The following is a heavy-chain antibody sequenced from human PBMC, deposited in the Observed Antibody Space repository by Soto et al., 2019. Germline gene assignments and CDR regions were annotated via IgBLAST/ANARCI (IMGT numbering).Heavy chain of an antibody. CDR2: IYYSGST. CDR1: GGSISSYY. D-gene: IGHD6-6*01. J-gene: IGHJ4*02. Sequence: SETLSLTCTVSGGSISSYYWSWIRQPPGKGLEWIGYIYYSGSTNYNPSLKSRVTISVDTSKNQFSLKLSSVTAADTAVYYCARGFIAARPFDYWGQGTLVTVSS. CDR3: ARGFIAARPFDY. V-gene: IGHV4-59*01.